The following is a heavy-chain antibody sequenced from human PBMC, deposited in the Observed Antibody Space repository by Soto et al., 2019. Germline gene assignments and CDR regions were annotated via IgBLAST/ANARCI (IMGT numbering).Heavy chain of an antibody. CDR2: IYSSGST. CDR1: GGSISSYY. D-gene: IGHD1-1*01. V-gene: IGHV4-59*08. Sequence: QVQLLESGPGLVKPSETLSLTCTVSGGSISSYYWSWIRQPPGKGLEWIGYIYSSGSTNYNPSLKSRVTISVNTSKNQFSLKLSSVTAADTAAYYCARRYGCGFDYWGQGTLVTVSS. CDR3: ARRYGCGFDY. J-gene: IGHJ4*02.